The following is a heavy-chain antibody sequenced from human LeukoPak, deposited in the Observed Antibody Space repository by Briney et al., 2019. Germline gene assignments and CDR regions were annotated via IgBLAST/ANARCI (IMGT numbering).Heavy chain of an antibody. CDR2: IYHSGST. D-gene: IGHD3-3*01. J-gene: IGHJ4*02. CDR3: ARKGLRSGYVPLDY. Sequence: SETLSLTCAVSGDSISSNSWWSWVRLPPGKGLEWIGEIYHSGSTNYNPSLKSRVTISVDKSKNQFSLKLRSVTAADTAVYYCARKGLRSGYVPLDYWGQGTLVTVSS. CDR1: GDSISSNSW. V-gene: IGHV4-4*02.